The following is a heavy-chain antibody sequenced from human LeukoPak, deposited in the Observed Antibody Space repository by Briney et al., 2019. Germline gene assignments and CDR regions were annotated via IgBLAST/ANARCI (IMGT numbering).Heavy chain of an antibody. CDR1: GYTFTSYG. Sequence: ASVKVSCKASGYTFTSYGISWVRQAPGQGLEWMGWISAYNGNTNYAPKLQGRVTMTTDTSTSTAYMELRSLRSDDTAVYYCARHRGYSYGLYYFDYWGQGTLVTVSS. J-gene: IGHJ4*02. CDR2: ISAYNGNT. D-gene: IGHD5-18*01. CDR3: ARHRGYSYGLYYFDY. V-gene: IGHV1-18*01.